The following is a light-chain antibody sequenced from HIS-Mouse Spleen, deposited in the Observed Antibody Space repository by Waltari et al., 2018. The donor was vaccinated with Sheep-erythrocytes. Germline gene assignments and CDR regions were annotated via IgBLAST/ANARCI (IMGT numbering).Light chain of an antibody. V-gene: IGLV2-11*01. CDR1: SSDVGGYNY. CDR3: CSYAGSYNHV. J-gene: IGLJ1*01. CDR2: DVS. Sequence: QSALTQPRSVSGSPGQSVTISCTGTSSDVGGYNYVSWYQQHTGKAPKRMIYDVSKRPSGVPDRFSGSKSGNTASLTISELQAEDEADYYCCSYAGSYNHVFATGTKVTVL.